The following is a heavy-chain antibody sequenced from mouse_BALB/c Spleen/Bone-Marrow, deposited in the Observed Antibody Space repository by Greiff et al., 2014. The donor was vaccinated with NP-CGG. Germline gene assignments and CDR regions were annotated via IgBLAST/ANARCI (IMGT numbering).Heavy chain of an antibody. D-gene: IGHD3-1*01. CDR2: ILPGSGST. V-gene: IGHV1-9*01. CDR3: ARELGLRLAY. Sequence: VQVVESGAELMKSGASVKISCKTSGYTFSSYWIEWVKQRPGHGLEWIGEILPGSGSTNSNEKFKGKATFTADTSSNTAYMQLSSLTSEDSAVYYCARELGLRLAYWGQGTLVTVSA. CDR1: GYTFSSYW. J-gene: IGHJ3*01.